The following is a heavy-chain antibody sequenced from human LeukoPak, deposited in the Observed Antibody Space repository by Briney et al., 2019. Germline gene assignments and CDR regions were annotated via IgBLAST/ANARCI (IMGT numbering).Heavy chain of an antibody. J-gene: IGHJ5*02. CDR2: IYYSGST. CDR3: ARAVFYYDSSGYYNPTYNWFDP. D-gene: IGHD3-22*01. Sequence: SETLSLTCTVSGGYIRSYYWSWIRQPPGKGLEWIGYIYYSGSTNYNPSLKSRVTISVDTSKKQLSLKLSSVTAADTAVYYCARAVFYYDSSGYYNPTYNWFDPWGQGTLVTVSS. CDR1: GGYIRSYY. V-gene: IGHV4-59*01.